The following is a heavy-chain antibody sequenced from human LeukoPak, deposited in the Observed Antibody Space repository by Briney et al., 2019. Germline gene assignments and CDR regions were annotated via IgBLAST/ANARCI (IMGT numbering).Heavy chain of an antibody. CDR1: GFTFSSYM. D-gene: IGHD3-3*01. V-gene: IGHV3-7*03. CDR2: IKPDGGEK. CDR3: AKVGDFWSGKFDY. J-gene: IGHJ4*02. Sequence: PGGSLRLSCAASGFTFSSYMMTWVRQAPGKGLEWVANIKPDGGEKFYVDSVKGRFTISRDNSKNTLYLQMNSLRAEDTAVYYCAKVGDFWSGKFDYWGQGTLVTVSS.